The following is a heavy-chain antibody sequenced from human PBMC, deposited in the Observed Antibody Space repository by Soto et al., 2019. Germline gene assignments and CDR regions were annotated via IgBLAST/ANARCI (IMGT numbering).Heavy chain of an antibody. D-gene: IGHD2-21*02. CDR3: ARRVAVTSIPQVSYYYYGLDV. CDR2: IIPLFGTT. Sequence: QVQLVQSGAEVKKPESSVKVSCKASGGPFNSYAIAWVRQAPGQGLEWMGGIIPLFGTTNYAQKFQGRVTITADESTTPAFMELSSLRSEDTAVYYCARRVAVTSIPQVSYYYYGLDVWGQGTTVTVSS. J-gene: IGHJ6*02. V-gene: IGHV1-69*01. CDR1: GGPFNSYA.